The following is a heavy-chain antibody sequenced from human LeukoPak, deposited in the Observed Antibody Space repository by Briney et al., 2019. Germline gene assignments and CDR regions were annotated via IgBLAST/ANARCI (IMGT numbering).Heavy chain of an antibody. J-gene: IGHJ4*02. CDR2: IYPDDSDT. Sequence: GESLKISCKTSGYIFTSYWIGWVRQMPGKGLEWMGIIYPDDSDTRHSPSFQGQVTISADKSISTAYLQWSSLKASDTAMYYCARVGADYDILTGYDYWGQGTLVTVSS. CDR1: GYIFTSYW. CDR3: ARVGADYDILTGYDY. V-gene: IGHV5-51*01. D-gene: IGHD3-9*01.